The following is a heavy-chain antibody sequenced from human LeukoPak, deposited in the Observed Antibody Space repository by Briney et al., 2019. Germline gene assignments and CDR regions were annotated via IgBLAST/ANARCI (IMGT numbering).Heavy chain of an antibody. V-gene: IGHV1-69*04. CDR3: ARSGYYYDSSGYYDN. J-gene: IGHJ4*02. CDR2: IIPILNIA. CDR1: GGTFSSYA. Sequence: ASVKVSCKASGGTFSSYAISWVRQAPGQGLEWMGRIIPILNIANYAQKFQGRVTITVDISTTTAYMELSSLRSEDTAMYYCARSGYYYDSSGYYDNWGQGTLVTVSS. D-gene: IGHD3-22*01.